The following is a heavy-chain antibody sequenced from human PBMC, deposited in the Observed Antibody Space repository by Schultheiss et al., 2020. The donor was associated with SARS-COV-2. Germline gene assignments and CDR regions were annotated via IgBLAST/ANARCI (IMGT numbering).Heavy chain of an antibody. Sequence: GGSLRLSCAASGFTFSSYGMHWVRQAPGKGLEWVAVIWYDGSNKYYADSVKGRFTISRDNAKNSLYLQMNSLRAEDTAVYYCARDGDTAMDDYYYGMDVWGQGTTVTVSS. J-gene: IGHJ6*02. D-gene: IGHD5-18*01. CDR1: GFTFSSYG. V-gene: IGHV3-33*01. CDR3: ARDGDTAMDDYYYGMDV. CDR2: IWYDGSNK.